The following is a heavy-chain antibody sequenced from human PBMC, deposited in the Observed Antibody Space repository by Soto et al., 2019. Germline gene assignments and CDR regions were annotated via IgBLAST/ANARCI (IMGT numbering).Heavy chain of an antibody. Sequence: QVQLQESGPGLVKPSETLTLTCYVSGGSIGSYYWSRIRQPPGKGLEWIGYIYYSGSTNYNPSLKSRVTISVDTSKNQFSLKLSSVSAADTAVYYCARGGWRQIDYWGQGTLVTVSS. CDR3: ARGGWRQIDY. J-gene: IGHJ4*02. CDR2: IYYSGST. CDR1: GGSIGSYY. D-gene: IGHD3-3*01. V-gene: IGHV4-59*08.